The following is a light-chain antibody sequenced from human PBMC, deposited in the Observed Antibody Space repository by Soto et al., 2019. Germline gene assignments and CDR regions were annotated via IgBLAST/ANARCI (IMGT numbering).Light chain of an antibody. CDR2: DVN. J-gene: IGLJ1*01. Sequence: QSALTQPRSVSGSPGQSVTISCTGTSSDVGAYKYVSWYRQYPGKAPKLMIYDVNERPSGVPDRFSGSKSGNTASLTISGLQADDEADYYCCSYAGGSYVFGTGTKLTVL. CDR3: CSYAGGSYV. CDR1: SSDVGAYKY. V-gene: IGLV2-11*01.